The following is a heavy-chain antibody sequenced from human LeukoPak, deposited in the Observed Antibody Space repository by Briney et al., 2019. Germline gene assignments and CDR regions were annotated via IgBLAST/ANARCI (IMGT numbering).Heavy chain of an antibody. CDR1: GGSIRNYY. J-gene: IGHJ4*02. Sequence: PSETLSLTCTVSGGSIRNYYWSWIRQPPGKGLEWIGYIYYTENTNYNPSLKSRVTISVDTSKNQFSLKVSSVTAADTAVYYCARGLFYYGSGSHYFGFWGRGTLVTVSS. V-gene: IGHV4-59*01. CDR3: ARGLFYYGSGSHYFGF. D-gene: IGHD3-10*01. CDR2: IYYTENT.